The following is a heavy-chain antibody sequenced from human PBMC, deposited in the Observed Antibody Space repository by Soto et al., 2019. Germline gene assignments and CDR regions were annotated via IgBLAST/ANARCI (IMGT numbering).Heavy chain of an antibody. V-gene: IGHV3-9*01. CDR1: GFTFDDYA. J-gene: IGHJ3*02. CDR3: AKDIRGGRWWLSLVDAFDI. CDR2: ISWNSGSI. D-gene: IGHD2-15*01. Sequence: EVQLVESGGGLVQPGRSLRLSCAASGFTFDDYAMHWVRQAPGKGLEWVSGISWNSGSIGYADSVKGRFTISRDNAKNSLYLQMNSLRAEDTALYYCAKDIRGGRWWLSLVDAFDIWGQGTMVTVSS.